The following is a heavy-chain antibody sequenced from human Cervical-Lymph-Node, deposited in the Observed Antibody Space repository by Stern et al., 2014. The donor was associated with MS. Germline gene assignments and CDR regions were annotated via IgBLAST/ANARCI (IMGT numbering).Heavy chain of an antibody. J-gene: IGHJ3*01. Sequence: VQLVESGGGVVQPGRSLRLSCTASGITLRSYGMHWVRQAPGRGLEWVAVIWSDANKRNHSDSLKGRFSISRDNSKNTLYLEMNSLRAEDTAVYYCARDSGKSYQWEAFDLWGQGTLVTVSS. D-gene: IGHD1-26*01. CDR2: IWSDANKR. CDR3: ARDSGKSYQWEAFDL. CDR1: GITLRSYG. V-gene: IGHV3-33*01.